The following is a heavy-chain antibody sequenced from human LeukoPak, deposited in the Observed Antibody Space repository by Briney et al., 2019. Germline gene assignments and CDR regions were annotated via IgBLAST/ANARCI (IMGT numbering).Heavy chain of an antibody. J-gene: IGHJ4*02. D-gene: IGHD3-22*01. CDR1: GYTFTGYY. Sequence: GASVKVSCKASGYTFTGYYMHWVRQAPGQGLEWMGRINPNSGGTNYAQKFHGRVTMTRDTSTSTPYMELRRLRSDDTAVYYCARPKYYYDSSGQHYYFDYWGQGTLVTVSS. CDR3: ARPKYYYDSSGQHYYFDY. CDR2: INPNSGGT. V-gene: IGHV1-2*06.